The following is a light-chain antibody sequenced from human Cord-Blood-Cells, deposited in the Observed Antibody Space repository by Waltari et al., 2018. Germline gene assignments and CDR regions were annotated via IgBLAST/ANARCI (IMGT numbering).Light chain of an antibody. J-gene: IGKJ1*01. V-gene: IGKV4-1*01. Sequence: DIVMTQSPDSLAVSLGERATINCKSSQSVLYSSNNKNYLAWYQQKPEQPPKLLIYWASTRESGVPDRFSGSGSGTDFTLTISSLQAEDVAVYYCQQYYSTRTFGQGTKV. CDR2: WAS. CDR3: QQYYSTRT. CDR1: QSVLYSSNNKNY.